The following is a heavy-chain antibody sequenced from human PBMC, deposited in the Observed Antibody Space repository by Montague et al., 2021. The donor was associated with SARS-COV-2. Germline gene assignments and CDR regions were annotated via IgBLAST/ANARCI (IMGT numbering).Heavy chain of an antibody. Sequence: SETLSLTCTVSGDSITPYGDSIGGYFWSWIRQPAGKGLEWIGRIYANGNFDYNPSLNSRVSMPMDTSKKEFSMTLITVTAADTAVYYCARDAYYFGPGRANDGGFDPWGQGILVTVSS. D-gene: IGHD2/OR15-2a*01. CDR3: ARDAYYFGPGRANDGGFDP. V-gene: IGHV4-4*07. CDR2: IYANGNF. CDR1: GDSITPYGDSIGGYF. J-gene: IGHJ5*02.